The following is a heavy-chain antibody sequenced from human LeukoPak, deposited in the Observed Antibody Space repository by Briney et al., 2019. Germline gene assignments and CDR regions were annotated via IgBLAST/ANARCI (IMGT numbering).Heavy chain of an antibody. CDR3: AKGNDIGGYYYPHFDY. D-gene: IGHD3-22*01. CDR1: GFTFSSYG. J-gene: IGHJ4*02. CDR2: ISSDGNNK. Sequence: GGSLRLSCAASGFTFSSYGMHWVRQAPGKGLEWVAVISSDGNNKNYVDSVKGRFTFSRDNSKNTLYLQMNSLRAEDTAVYFCAKGNDIGGYYYPHFDYWGQGTLVTVSS. V-gene: IGHV3-30*18.